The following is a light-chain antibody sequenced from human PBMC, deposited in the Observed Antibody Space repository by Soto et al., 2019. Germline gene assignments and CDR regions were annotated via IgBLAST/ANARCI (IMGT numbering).Light chain of an antibody. CDR3: AAWDDSLNGLV. CDR2: YDD. CDR1: SSNIGKNA. Sequence: QSVLTQPPSVSEAPRQRVTISCSGSSSNIGKNAVNWYQQSPGKAPKLLIYYDDLLPSGVSDRFSGSKSGTSASLAISGLQSEDEADYYCAAWDDSLNGLVFGGGTKLTVL. V-gene: IGLV1-36*01. J-gene: IGLJ2*01.